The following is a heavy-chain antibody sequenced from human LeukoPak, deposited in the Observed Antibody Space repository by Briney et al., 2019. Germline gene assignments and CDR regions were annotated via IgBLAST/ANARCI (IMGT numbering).Heavy chain of an antibody. V-gene: IGHV4-59*01. D-gene: IGHD6-6*01. J-gene: IGHJ4*02. CDR2: IYYSGST. CDR1: GGSISSFY. CDR3: ARVEEQLVR. Sequence: SETMSLTCTVSGGSISSFYCSWIRQPPGKGLEWIGYIYYSGSTDYNPCLKSRVTISVDTSKNQFSLKLSSVSAADTAVYYCARVEEQLVRWGQGTLVTVSS.